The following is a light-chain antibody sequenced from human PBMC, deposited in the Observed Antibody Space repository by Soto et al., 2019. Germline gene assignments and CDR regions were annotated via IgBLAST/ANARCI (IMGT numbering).Light chain of an antibody. CDR1: QTISSW. J-gene: IGKJ1*01. Sequence: DIQMTQSPSTLSASVGDRVTISCRASQTISSWLAWYQQKPGKAPKLLIYDASSLESGVPSRFSGSGSGTEFTLTISSLQTDDFATYYCQQYNNYPLTFGQGTTGDIK. V-gene: IGKV1-5*01. CDR2: DAS. CDR3: QQYNNYPLT.